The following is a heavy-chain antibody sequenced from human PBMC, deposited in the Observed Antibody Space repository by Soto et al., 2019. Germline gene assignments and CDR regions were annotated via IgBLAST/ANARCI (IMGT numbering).Heavy chain of an antibody. CDR1: GGSFSGYY. J-gene: IGHJ5*02. Sequence: QVQLQQWGSGLLKPSETLSLTCDVNGGSFSGYYWSWIRQPPGKGLEWIGEINHSGSANYNPSLKSRVTISIDTSKNHFSLKLNSVTAADTAVYYCARAYSDYLYNWLDPWGQGTLVTVSS. CDR2: INHSGSA. V-gene: IGHV4-34*01. CDR3: ARAYSDYLYNWLDP. D-gene: IGHD5-12*01.